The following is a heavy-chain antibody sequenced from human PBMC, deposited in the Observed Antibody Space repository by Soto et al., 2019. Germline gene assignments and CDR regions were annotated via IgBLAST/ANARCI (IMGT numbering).Heavy chain of an antibody. Sequence: QVLLQESGPRLEKPSETLSLPCSVRGRLLSRFYWRWIRQSPERALEWIGLLSHTGKNEYNPSLRGRVTMSADTTKNQFNLKLNSVTAADTAVYYCATQAGNCAGGSCRNHPSPFDFWGQGMLVTVSS. CDR1: GRLLSRFY. CDR3: ATQAGNCAGGSCRNHPSPFDF. D-gene: IGHD2-15*01. V-gene: IGHV4-59*01. J-gene: IGHJ4*02. CDR2: LSHTGKN.